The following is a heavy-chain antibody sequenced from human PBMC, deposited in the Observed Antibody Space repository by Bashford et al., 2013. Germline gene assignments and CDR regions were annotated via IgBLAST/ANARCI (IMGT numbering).Heavy chain of an antibody. J-gene: IGHJ2*01. CDR2: INTVTGNT. CDR1: GYTLSSYG. Sequence: ASVKVSCKASGYTLSSYGVSWVRQAPGQGLEWLGWINTVTGNTKYAQSFQGRVTLTTDTSTNTAYLVLRSLRSDDTAVYYCAKGGTMIVVVPYWYFDLWGRGTLVTVSS. V-gene: IGHV1-18*01. D-gene: IGHD3-22*01. CDR3: AKGGTMIVVVPYWYFDL.